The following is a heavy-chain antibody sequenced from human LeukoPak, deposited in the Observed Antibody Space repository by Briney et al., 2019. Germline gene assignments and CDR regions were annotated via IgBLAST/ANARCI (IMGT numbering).Heavy chain of an antibody. CDR2: ISSSGSGGNT. Sequence: GGSLRLSCVASGVTLSNYAMSWARQAPGKGLEWVSGISSSGSGGNTYYADSVKGRFTISGDSSRNTLFLHMNSLRAEDTAVYYCARDGPTFLESYYYGMDVWGQGTTVTVSS. CDR1: GVTLSNYA. D-gene: IGHD3-3*02. V-gene: IGHV3-23*01. J-gene: IGHJ6*02. CDR3: ARDGPTFLESYYYGMDV.